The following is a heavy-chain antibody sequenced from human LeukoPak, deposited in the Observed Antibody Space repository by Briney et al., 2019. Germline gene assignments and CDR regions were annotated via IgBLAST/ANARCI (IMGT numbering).Heavy chain of an antibody. CDR1: GFTFSSYA. Sequence: GGSQRLSCAASGFTFSSYAMHWVRQAPGKGLEWVAVISYDGSNKYYADSVKGRFTISRDNSKNTLYLQMNSLRAEDTAVYYCARDGVDYYGSGSSDYFDYWGQGTLVTVSS. J-gene: IGHJ4*02. CDR2: ISYDGSNK. V-gene: IGHV3-30-3*01. CDR3: ARDGVDYYGSGSSDYFDY. D-gene: IGHD3-10*01.